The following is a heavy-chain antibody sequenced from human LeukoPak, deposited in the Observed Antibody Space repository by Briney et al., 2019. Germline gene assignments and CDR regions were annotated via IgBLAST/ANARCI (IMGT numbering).Heavy chain of an antibody. CDR3: ARPLPTMIVVRPPHY. CDR1: GFTFSSYA. Sequence: GRSLRLSCAASGFTFSSYAMHWVRQAPGKGLEWVAVISYDGSNKYYADSVQGRFTISRDNSKNTLYLQMNSLRAEDTAVYYCARPLPTMIVVRPPHYWGQGTLVTVSS. D-gene: IGHD3-22*01. CDR2: ISYDGSNK. V-gene: IGHV3-30-3*01. J-gene: IGHJ4*02.